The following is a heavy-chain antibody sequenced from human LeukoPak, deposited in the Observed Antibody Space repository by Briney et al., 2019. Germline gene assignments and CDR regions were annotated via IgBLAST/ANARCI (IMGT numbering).Heavy chain of an antibody. Sequence: KSGVSLRLSCAASGFTFNTYAINWVRQAPGKGLEWVSSISGSGSFIHYADSVKGRFTISRDNAKNSLFLQLNSLRAEDTAVCYCARGDYAFDYWGQGTLVTVSS. D-gene: IGHD4-17*01. J-gene: IGHJ4*02. CDR2: ISGSGSFI. CDR1: GFTFNTYA. V-gene: IGHV3-21*01. CDR3: ARGDYAFDY.